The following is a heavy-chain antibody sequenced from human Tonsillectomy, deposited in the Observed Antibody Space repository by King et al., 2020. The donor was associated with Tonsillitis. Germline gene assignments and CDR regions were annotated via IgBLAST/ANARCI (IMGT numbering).Heavy chain of an antibody. J-gene: IGHJ3*02. CDR1: GFTFSDHY. CDR2: TRNKANSYTT. Sequence: VQLVESGGGLVQPGGALRLSCAVSGFTFSDHYIDWVRQAPGKGREWVGRTRNKANSYTTEYAASVKGRFTISRDDSKKSVYLQMNSLKTEDTAVYYCAHSRGYYDYDELDIWGQGTMVTVS. CDR3: AHSRGYYDYDELDI. D-gene: IGHD3-22*01. V-gene: IGHV3-72*01.